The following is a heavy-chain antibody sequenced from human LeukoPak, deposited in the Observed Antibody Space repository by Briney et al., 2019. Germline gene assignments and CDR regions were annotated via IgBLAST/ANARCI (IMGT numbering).Heavy chain of an antibody. V-gene: IGHV3-74*03. D-gene: IGHD6-19*01. J-gene: IGHJ4*02. CDR2: ISNNGITT. CDR1: GFTFSNFW. Sequence: GGSLRLSCVGSGFTFSNFWMHWVRQAPGKGPVWVSRISNNGITTTDADSVRGRFTISRDNAKNTLYLQMNSLRAEDTAVYYCAKDEKVFGSGWYFGMYWGQGTLVTVSS. CDR3: AKDEKVFGSGWYFGMY.